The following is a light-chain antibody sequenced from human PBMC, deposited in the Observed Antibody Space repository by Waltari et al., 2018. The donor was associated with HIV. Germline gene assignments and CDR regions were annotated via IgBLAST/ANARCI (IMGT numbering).Light chain of an antibody. Sequence: SYVLTQPPSVSVAPGQTARITCGGNNIGSKSVHWYQQQTGQAPVLVIYDDIDRPSGIPERFSGSSSGNTATLTISRVEAGDEADYYCQVWDTNSHHPGVFGGGTKLTVL. CDR2: DDI. V-gene: IGLV3-21*02. J-gene: IGLJ3*02. CDR3: QVWDTNSHHPGV. CDR1: NIGSKS.